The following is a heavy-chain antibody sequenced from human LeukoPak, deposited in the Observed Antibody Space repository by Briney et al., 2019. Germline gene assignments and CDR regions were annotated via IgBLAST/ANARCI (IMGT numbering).Heavy chain of an antibody. Sequence: PLESLCLSRFVPVGSIRSSSYYSGWIRQPPGKGLEWLGFLFFAGSTYFNPSLKSRFPFSVDMSKNQFSLKLSSLTPADRAVYYCARFSGWFGHFDYWGQGTLVTVSS. J-gene: IGHJ4*02. D-gene: IGHD6-19*01. CDR1: VGSIRSSSYY. CDR3: ARFSGWFGHFDY. CDR2: LFFAGST. V-gene: IGHV4-39*07.